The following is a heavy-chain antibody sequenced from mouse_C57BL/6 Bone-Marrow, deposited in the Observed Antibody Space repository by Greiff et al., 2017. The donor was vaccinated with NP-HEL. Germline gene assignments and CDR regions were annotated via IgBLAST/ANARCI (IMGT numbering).Heavy chain of an antibody. CDR3: ARSSCYALDY. Sequence: EVKLMESGGGLVQPGGSLNPSCAASGFDFSRYWMSWARQAPGKGQEWIGEINPGSSTINYTPSLKEKFIISRDNAKNTLYLQRSRVRSEDTALYYCARSSCYALDYWGQGTSVTGSS. V-gene: IGHV4-2*02. J-gene: IGHJ4*01. CDR1: GFDFSRYW. CDR2: INPGSSTI.